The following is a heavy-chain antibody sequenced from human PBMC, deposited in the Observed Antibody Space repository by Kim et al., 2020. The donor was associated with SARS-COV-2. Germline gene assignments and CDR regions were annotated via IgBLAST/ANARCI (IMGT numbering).Heavy chain of an antibody. CDR1: GFTFSSYS. CDR2: ISITGTST. CDR3: AKAALTGCTISIVYFDY. D-gene: IGHD2-8*01. J-gene: IGHJ4*02. Sequence: GGSLRLSCAASGFTFSSYSLTWVRRAPGKGLEWVSSISITGTSTHYADPVKGRFTISRDNSKNTLYLQMNSLRAEDTAVYYCAKAALTGCTISIVYFDYWGPGTPVTGPS. V-gene: IGHV3-23*01.